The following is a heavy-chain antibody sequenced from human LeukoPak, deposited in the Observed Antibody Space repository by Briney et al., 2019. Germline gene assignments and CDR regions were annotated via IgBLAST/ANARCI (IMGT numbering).Heavy chain of an antibody. J-gene: IGHJ5*02. CDR2: IYYSGST. V-gene: IGHV4-59*01. Sequence: PSETLSLTCTVYGGSISSYYWSLIRQPPGKGLEWIGYIYYSGSTNYNPSLKSRVTISVDTSKNQFSLKLSSVTAADTAVYYCARGTSSSWYGWFDPWGQGTLVTVSS. D-gene: IGHD6-13*01. CDR1: GGSISSYY. CDR3: ARGTSSSWYGWFDP.